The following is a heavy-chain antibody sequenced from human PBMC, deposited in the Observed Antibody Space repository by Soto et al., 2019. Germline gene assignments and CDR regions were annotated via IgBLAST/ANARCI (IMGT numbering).Heavy chain of an antibody. J-gene: IGHJ6*03. CDR3: ARDGGRPPYYYYMDV. CDR1: GYTFTSYG. CDR2: ISAYNGNT. Sequence: ASVKVSCKASGYTFTSYGISWVRQAPGQGLEWMGWISAYNGNTNYAQRLQGRVTMTTDTSTSTAYMELRSLRSDDTAVYYCARDGGRPPYYYYMDVWGKGTTVTVSS. V-gene: IGHV1-18*01. D-gene: IGHD3-3*01.